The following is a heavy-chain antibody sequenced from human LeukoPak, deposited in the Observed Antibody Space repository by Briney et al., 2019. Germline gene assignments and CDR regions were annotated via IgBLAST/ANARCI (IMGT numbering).Heavy chain of an antibody. J-gene: IGHJ4*02. D-gene: IGHD1-26*01. CDR1: GFTFSSYA. CDR2: ISGSGGST. CDR3: AKDLLKGSLVDY. Sequence: PGGSLRLSCAASGFTFSSYAMNWVRQAPGKGLEWVSGISGSGGSTYYADSVEGRFTISRDNSKSTLYLEMNSLRAEDTAVYYCAKDLLKGSLVDYWGQGTLVTVSS. V-gene: IGHV3-23*01.